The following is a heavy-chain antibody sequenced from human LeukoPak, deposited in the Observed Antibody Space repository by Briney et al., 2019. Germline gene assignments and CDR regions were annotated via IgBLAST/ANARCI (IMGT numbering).Heavy chain of an antibody. CDR3: AKDIGIAMIVLRFYFDH. Sequence: QAGGSLRLSCSASGFTFSNYAMSWVRQAPGKGLEWVSVVSGGGGSTYYAASVKGRFTISRDNSKNTLYLQMNSLRAEDTAVYYCAKDIGIAMIVLRFYFDHWGQGTLVTVSS. D-gene: IGHD3-22*01. J-gene: IGHJ4*02. CDR1: GFTFSNYA. V-gene: IGHV3-23*01. CDR2: VSGGGGST.